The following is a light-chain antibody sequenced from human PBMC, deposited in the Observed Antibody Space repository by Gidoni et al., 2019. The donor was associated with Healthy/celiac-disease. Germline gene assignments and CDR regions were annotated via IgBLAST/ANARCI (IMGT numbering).Light chain of an antibody. V-gene: IGLV3-1*01. Sequence: SSELTQPPSVSVSPGQPASIPCSGDKLGDKYACWYQQKPGQSPVLVIYQDSKRPSGIPERFSGSNSGNTATLTISGTQAMDEADYYCQAWDSSTVVFGGGTKLTVL. CDR3: QAWDSSTVV. J-gene: IGLJ2*01. CDR2: QDS. CDR1: KLGDKY.